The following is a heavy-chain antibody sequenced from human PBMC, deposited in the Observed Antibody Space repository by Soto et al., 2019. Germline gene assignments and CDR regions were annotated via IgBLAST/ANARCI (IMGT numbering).Heavy chain of an antibody. CDR1: GGSISSYY. V-gene: IGHV4-59*01. J-gene: IGHJ4*02. CDR3: GRGGGVYYFDY. D-gene: IGHD2-8*02. Sequence: PSETLSLTCTVSGGSISSYYWSWIRQPPGKGLEWIGYIYYSGITDYNPSLKSRVTISVDTSKSQFSLKLSSVTAADTAVYYCGRGGGVYYFDYWGQGTQVTVSS. CDR2: IYYSGIT.